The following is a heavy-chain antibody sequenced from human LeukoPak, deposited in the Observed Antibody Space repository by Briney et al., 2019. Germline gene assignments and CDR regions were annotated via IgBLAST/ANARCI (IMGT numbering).Heavy chain of an antibody. CDR2: IYSSGST. CDR3: AKEGIARTTVTNYYYGMDV. D-gene: IGHD4-11*01. Sequence: PSETLSLTCTVSGGSISSYYWSWIRQPPGKGLEWIGYIYSSGSTNYNPSLKSRITISVDTSKNQFSLKLSSVTAADTAVYYCAKEGIARTTVTNYYYGMDVWGQGTTVTVSS. CDR1: GGSISSYY. J-gene: IGHJ6*02. V-gene: IGHV4-59*01.